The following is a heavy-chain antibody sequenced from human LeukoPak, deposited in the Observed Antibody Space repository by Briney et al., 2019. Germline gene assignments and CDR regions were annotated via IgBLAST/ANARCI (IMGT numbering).Heavy chain of an antibody. CDR3: ARDSVGASEDY. CDR2: IKRDGSET. Sequence: PGGSLRLSCAASGFTLSSYWMSWVRQAPGKGLEWVANIKRDGSETYYVDSVKGRFTISRDNAKNSLYLQMNSLRAEDTAVYYCARDSVGASEDYWGQGTLVTVSS. J-gene: IGHJ4*02. CDR1: GFTLSSYW. V-gene: IGHV3-7*01. D-gene: IGHD1-26*01.